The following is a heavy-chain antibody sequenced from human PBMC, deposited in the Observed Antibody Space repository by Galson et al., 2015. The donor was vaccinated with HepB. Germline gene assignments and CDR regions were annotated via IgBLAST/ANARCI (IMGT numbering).Heavy chain of an antibody. V-gene: IGHV1-18*04. Sequence: SVKVSCKASGYSFTGYGINWVRRAPGQGLEWMGWISTYNGKTEYGQQFQGRVTTTTDTSTDTAYMELRGLRSDDTAMYFCARDLGRAVTTKFPYFFDYWGQGTQVTVSS. J-gene: IGHJ4*02. D-gene: IGHD4-17*01. CDR1: GYSFTGYG. CDR3: ARDLGRAVTTKFPYFFDY. CDR2: ISTYNGKT.